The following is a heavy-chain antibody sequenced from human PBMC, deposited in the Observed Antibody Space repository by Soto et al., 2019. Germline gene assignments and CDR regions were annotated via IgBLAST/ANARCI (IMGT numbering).Heavy chain of an antibody. Sequence: PGGSLRLSCAASGFTFDDYAMHWVRQAPGKGLEWVSGISWNSGSIGYADSVKGRFTISRDNAKNSLYLQMNSLRAEDTALYYCAKSSGLYYYFDYWGQGTLVTVSS. V-gene: IGHV3-9*01. CDR3: AKSSGLYYYFDY. CDR1: GFTFDDYA. J-gene: IGHJ4*02. D-gene: IGHD3-16*01. CDR2: ISWNSGSI.